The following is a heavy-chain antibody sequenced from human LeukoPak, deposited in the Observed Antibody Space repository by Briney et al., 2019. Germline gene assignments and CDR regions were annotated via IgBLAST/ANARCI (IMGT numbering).Heavy chain of an antibody. Sequence: PSETLSLTCGVYGGSFSGYYWSWIRQPPGKGLEWIGYIYYSGSTNYNPSLKSRVTISVDTSKNQFSLKLSSVTAADTAVYYCARETYYYDSSGYSHFDYWGQGTLVTVSS. CDR2: IYYSGST. CDR3: ARETYYYDSSGYSHFDY. CDR1: GGSFSGYY. J-gene: IGHJ4*02. V-gene: IGHV4-59*01. D-gene: IGHD3-22*01.